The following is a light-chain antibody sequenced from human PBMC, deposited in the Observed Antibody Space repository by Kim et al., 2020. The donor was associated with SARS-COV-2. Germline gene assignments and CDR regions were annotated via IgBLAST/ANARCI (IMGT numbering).Light chain of an antibody. CDR2: GAS. J-gene: IGKJ5*01. V-gene: IGKV3-15*01. CDR3: QQYNNWPPIT. Sequence: ETVLTQSPVTLSVSPGERATLSCRASQSVSNSLAWYQHKPGQAPRLLIYGASTRATGIPARFSGSGSGTEFTLTITSLQSEDFAVYYCQQYNNWPPITFGQGTRLEIK. CDR1: QSVSNS.